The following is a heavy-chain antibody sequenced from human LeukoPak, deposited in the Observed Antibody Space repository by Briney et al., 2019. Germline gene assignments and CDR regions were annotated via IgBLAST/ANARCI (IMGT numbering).Heavy chain of an antibody. CDR3: ARGYCSSTSCPLNP. J-gene: IGHJ5*02. V-gene: IGHV3-21*01. CDR1: GFTFSSYS. Sequence: GGSLRLSCAASGFTFSSYSMNWVRQAPGKGLEWVSSISSSSSYIYYADSVKGLFTIPRDNAKNSLYLQMNSLRAEDTAVYYCARGYCSSTSCPLNPWGQGTLVTVSS. CDR2: ISSSSSYI. D-gene: IGHD2-2*01.